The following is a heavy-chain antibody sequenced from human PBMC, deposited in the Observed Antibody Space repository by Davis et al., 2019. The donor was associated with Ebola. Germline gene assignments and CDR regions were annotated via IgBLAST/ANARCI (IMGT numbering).Heavy chain of an antibody. CDR2: IIPMLGIA. J-gene: IGHJ6*02. D-gene: IGHD5-24*01. Sequence: SVPVSCKASGGTFSSYTISWVRPAPGQGLEWMGRIIPMLGIANYAQKFQGRVTITADISTTAYMELSSLRSEDTAVYYCARARDMATVGDYAMDVWGQGTTVTVSS. V-gene: IGHV1-69*02. CDR1: GGTFSSYT. CDR3: ARARDMATVGDYAMDV.